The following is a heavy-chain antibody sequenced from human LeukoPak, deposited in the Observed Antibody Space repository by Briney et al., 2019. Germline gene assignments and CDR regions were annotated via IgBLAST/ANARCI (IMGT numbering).Heavy chain of an antibody. D-gene: IGHD4-11*01. CDR3: ARQSMTTVTDDY. CDR1: GGSVSSSSYY. Sequence: SETLSLTCTVSGGSVSSSSYYWGWIRQPPGKGLEWIGSIYYSGSTYCNPSLKSRVTISVDTSKNQFSLKLSSVTAADTAVYYCARQSMTTVTDDYWGQGTLVTVSS. CDR2: IYYSGST. V-gene: IGHV4-39*01. J-gene: IGHJ4*02.